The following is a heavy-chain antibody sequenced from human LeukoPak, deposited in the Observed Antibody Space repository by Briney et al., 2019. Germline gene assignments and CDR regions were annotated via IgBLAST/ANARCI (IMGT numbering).Heavy chain of an antibody. D-gene: IGHD6-6*01. V-gene: IGHV4-34*01. CDR2: IYYSGST. J-gene: IGHJ4*02. CDR1: GVSFSGYY. CDR3: ARVPRPYSNSPTYFDY. Sequence: SETLSLTCAVYGVSFSGYYWSWIRQPPGKGLEWIGSIYYSGSTYYNPSLKSRVTISVDTSKNQFSLKLSSVTAADTAVYYCARVPRPYSNSPTYFDYWGQGTLVTVSS.